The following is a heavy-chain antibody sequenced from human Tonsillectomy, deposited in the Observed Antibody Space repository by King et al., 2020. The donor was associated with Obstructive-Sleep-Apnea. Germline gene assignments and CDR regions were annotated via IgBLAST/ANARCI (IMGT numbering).Heavy chain of an antibody. CDR3: AKDEASGSWDDY. V-gene: IGHV3-23*04. J-gene: IGHJ4*02. CDR2: ISGSGGST. D-gene: IGHD1-26*01. CDR1: GFTFSTYA. Sequence: EVQLVESGGGLVQPGGSLRLSCAASGFTFSTYAMTWVRQAPGKGLEWVSTISGSGGSTYYAVSVKGRFTTSRDNSKNTLFLQINSLRAEDTAVYYCAKDEASGSWDDYWGRGTLVTVSS.